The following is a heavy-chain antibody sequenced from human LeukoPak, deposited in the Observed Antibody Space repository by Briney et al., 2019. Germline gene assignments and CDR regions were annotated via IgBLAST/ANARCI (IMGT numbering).Heavy chain of an antibody. V-gene: IGHV4-61*02. D-gene: IGHD3-22*01. CDR1: GGSVSSGSYY. J-gene: IGHJ6*03. CDR3: ARADYYDSSDSVEVYYYYYMDV. Sequence: SETLSLTCTVSGGSVSSGSYYWSWIRQPAGKGLEWIGRIYTSGSTNYNPSLKSRVTISVDTSKNQFSLKLGSVTAADTAVYYCARADYYDSSDSVEVYYYYYMDVWGKGTTVTVSS. CDR2: IYTSGST.